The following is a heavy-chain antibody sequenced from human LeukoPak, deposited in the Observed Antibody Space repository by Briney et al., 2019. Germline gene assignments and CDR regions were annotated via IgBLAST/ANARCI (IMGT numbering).Heavy chain of an antibody. CDR3: ARISSYGSGSYYVPAYYYYYYMDV. J-gene: IGHJ6*03. D-gene: IGHD3-10*01. V-gene: IGHV4-39*01. Sequence: PSETLSLTCTVSGGSISSSSYYWGWIRQPPGKGLEWIGSIYYSGSTYYNPSLKSRVTISVDTSKNQFSLKLSSVTAADTAVYYCARISSYGSGSYYVPAYYYYYYMDVWGKGTTVTISS. CDR2: IYYSGST. CDR1: GGSISSSSYY.